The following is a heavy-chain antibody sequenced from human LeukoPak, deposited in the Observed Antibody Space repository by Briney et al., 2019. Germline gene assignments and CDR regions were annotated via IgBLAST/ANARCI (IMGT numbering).Heavy chain of an antibody. J-gene: IGHJ3*02. CDR2: IYTSGST. D-gene: IGHD3-22*01. CDR1: GGSISSYY. V-gene: IGHV4-4*07. Sequence: SETLSLTCTVSGGSISSYYWSWIRQPAGKGLEWIGRIYTSGSTNYNPSLKSRVTMSVDTSKNQFSLKLSSVTAADTAMYYCARDAYYYDSSGYQNPDAFDIWGQGTMVTVSS. CDR3: ARDAYYYDSSGYQNPDAFDI.